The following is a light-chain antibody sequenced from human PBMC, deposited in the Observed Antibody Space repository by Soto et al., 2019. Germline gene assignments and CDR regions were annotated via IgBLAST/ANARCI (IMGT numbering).Light chain of an antibody. Sequence: QSVLTQPPSASGSPGQSVTISCTGTSSDVGGYNYVSWYQQHPGKAPKLMIYEVSKRPSGVPDRFSGSKSGNTASLTVSGLQAEDEADYYCSSYAGSNNFGVFGTGTKVDRP. CDR3: SSYAGSNNFGV. V-gene: IGLV2-8*01. CDR1: SSDVGGYNY. J-gene: IGLJ1*01. CDR2: EVS.